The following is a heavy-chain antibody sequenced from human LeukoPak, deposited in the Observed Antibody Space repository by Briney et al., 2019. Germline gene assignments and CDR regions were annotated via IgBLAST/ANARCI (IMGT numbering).Heavy chain of an antibody. CDR1: GGSISSSSYY. V-gene: IGHV4-39*07. CDR2: IYYSGST. J-gene: IGHJ4*01. D-gene: IGHD2-15*01. Sequence: SETLSLTCTVSGGSISSSSYYWGWIRQPPGKGLEWIGSIYYSGSTYYNPSLKSRVNISVDTSKNQFSLKLSSVTAADTAVYYCARENPVVAPLDYWGQGTLVTVSS. CDR3: ARENPVVAPLDY.